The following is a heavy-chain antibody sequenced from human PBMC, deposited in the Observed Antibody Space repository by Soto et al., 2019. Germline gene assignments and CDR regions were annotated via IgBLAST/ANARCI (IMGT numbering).Heavy chain of an antibody. V-gene: IGHV4-59*08. CDR1: GGSISSYY. Sequence: PSETLSLTCTVSGGSISSYYWSWIRQPPGKGLEWIGYIYYSGSTNYNPSLKSRVTISVDTSKNQFSLKLSSVTAADTAVYYCARHQEMEGYYGSSPMDVWGQGTTVTVSS. D-gene: IGHD3-10*01. CDR2: IYYSGST. J-gene: IGHJ6*02. CDR3: ARHQEMEGYYGSSPMDV.